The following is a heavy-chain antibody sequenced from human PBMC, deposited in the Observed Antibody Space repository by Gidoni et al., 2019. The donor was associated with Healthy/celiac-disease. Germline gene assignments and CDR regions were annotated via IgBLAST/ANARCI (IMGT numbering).Heavy chain of an antibody. CDR2: INHSGST. CDR1: GGSFSGYY. J-gene: IGHJ4*02. Sequence: QVQLQQWGAGLLKPSETLSLTCAVYGGSFSGYYWSWIRQPPGKGLEWIGEINHSGSTNYNPSLKSRVTISVDTSKNQFSLKLSSVTAADTAVYYCARGLYLHYFDYWGQGTLVTVSS. V-gene: IGHV4-34*01. CDR3: ARGLYLHYFDY.